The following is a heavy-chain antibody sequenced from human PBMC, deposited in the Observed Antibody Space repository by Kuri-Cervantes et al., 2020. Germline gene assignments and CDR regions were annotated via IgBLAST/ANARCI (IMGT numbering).Heavy chain of an antibody. D-gene: IGHD5/OR15-5a*01. J-gene: IGHJ6*02. CDR2: ISGSGGST. V-gene: IGHV3-23*01. CDR3: VRVSTYPPDYYYYGMDV. Sequence: LSLTCAASGFPFSSYAMSWVRQAPGKGLEWVSAISGSGGSTYYADSVKGRFTISRDNSKNTLYLQMNSLRAEDTAVCYCVRVSTYPPDYYYYGMDVWGQGTTVTVSS. CDR1: GFPFSSYA.